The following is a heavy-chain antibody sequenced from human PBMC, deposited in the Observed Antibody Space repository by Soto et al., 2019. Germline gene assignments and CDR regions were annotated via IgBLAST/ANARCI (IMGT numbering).Heavy chain of an antibody. J-gene: IGHJ6*02. CDR1: GITFSSYA. CDR2: ISGSGGIT. V-gene: IGHV3-23*01. Sequence: GGSLRLSCAASGITFSSYAMSWVRQAPGKGLEWGSVISGSGGITYYADFVKGRFTISRDNSKNTLYLQLNSLRAEDTAVYYCGKHRGEFIYYVMDVWGQGTAVTLSS. D-gene: IGHD3-10*01. CDR3: GKHRGEFIYYVMDV.